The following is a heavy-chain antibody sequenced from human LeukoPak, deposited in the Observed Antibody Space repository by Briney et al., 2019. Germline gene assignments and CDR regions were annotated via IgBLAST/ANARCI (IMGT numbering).Heavy chain of an antibody. CDR2: IYSGGST. V-gene: IGHV3-66*01. CDR1: GFTVSSNY. Sequence: TGGSLRLSCAASGFTVSSNYMSWVRQAPGKGREGGSVIYSGGSTYYADSVKGRFTISRDNSKNTLYLQMNSLRAEDTAVYYCAREHDYGDYRVWDYWGQGTLVTVSS. CDR3: AREHDYGDYRVWDY. D-gene: IGHD4-17*01. J-gene: IGHJ4*02.